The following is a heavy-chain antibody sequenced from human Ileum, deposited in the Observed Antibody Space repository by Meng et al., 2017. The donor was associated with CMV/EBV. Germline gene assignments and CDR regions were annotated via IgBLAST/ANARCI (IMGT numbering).Heavy chain of an antibody. J-gene: IGHJ5*02. CDR2: MHYSGST. D-gene: IGHD3/OR15-3a*01. CDR3: ARDFWTGYGWFDP. Sequence: QVQLQEAGPGLVKHSETLSLTGTASGGSITGYYWSWIRQTPGKGLEWIGCMHYSGSTNYNPSLNSRATISMDTSKKQFSLKLTSVTAADTAVYYCARDFWTGYGWFDPWGQGTLVTVSS. V-gene: IGHV4-59*01. CDR1: GGSITGYY.